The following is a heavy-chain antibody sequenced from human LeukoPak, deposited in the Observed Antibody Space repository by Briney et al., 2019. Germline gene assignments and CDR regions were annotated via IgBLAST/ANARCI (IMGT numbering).Heavy chain of an antibody. CDR2: TYYRSKWYS. D-gene: IGHD3-10*01. V-gene: IGHV6-1*01. CDR1: GDSVSNNSAA. J-gene: IGHJ4*02. Sequence: SQTLSLTCAISGDSVSNNSAAWNWIRQSPSRGLEWLGRTYYRSKWYSYYAASVKSRITINPDTSKNQFSLQLKSVTPEDTAVYYCARMVGLVSDYWGQGTLVTVSS. CDR3: ARMVGLVSDY.